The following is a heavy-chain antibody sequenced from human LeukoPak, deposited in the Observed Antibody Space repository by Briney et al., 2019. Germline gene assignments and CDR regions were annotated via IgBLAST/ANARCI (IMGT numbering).Heavy chain of an antibody. Sequence: GRSLRLSCAASGFTFSSYGMHWVRQAPGKGLEWVAVISYDGSNKYYADSVKGRFTISRDNSKNTLYLQMNSLRAEDTAVYYCARDRLAGQWLVGGLDYWGQGTLVTVSS. CDR1: GFTFSSYG. D-gene: IGHD6-19*01. CDR3: ARDRLAGQWLVGGLDY. J-gene: IGHJ4*02. CDR2: ISYDGSNK. V-gene: IGHV3-30*19.